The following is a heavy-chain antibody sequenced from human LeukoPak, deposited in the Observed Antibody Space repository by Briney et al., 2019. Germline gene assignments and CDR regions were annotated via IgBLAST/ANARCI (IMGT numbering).Heavy chain of an antibody. CDR2: ISGSGGST. D-gene: IGHD3-3*01. CDR1: GFTFSSYA. Sequence: GGSLRLSCAASGFTFSSYAMSWVRQAAGKGREWVSAISGSGGSTYYADSVKGRFTISRDNSKNTLYLQMNSLRAEDTAVYYCAKDHVRFLEWLLRPLDYWGQGTLVTVSS. V-gene: IGHV3-23*01. CDR3: AKDHVRFLEWLLRPLDY. J-gene: IGHJ4*02.